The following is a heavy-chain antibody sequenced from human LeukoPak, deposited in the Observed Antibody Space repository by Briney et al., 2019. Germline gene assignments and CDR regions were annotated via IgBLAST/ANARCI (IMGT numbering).Heavy chain of an antibody. CDR3: ARDAGYYGSGTLIDY. D-gene: IGHD3-10*01. J-gene: IGHJ4*02. CDR2: ISYDGSNK. V-gene: IGHV3-30*19. CDR1: GFTLSSYG. Sequence: GGSLRLSCTASGFTLSSYGMHWVRQAPGKGLEWVAVISYDGSNKYYADSVKGRFTISRDNSKNTLYLQMNSLRAEDTAVYYCARDAGYYGSGTLIDYWGQGTLVTVSS.